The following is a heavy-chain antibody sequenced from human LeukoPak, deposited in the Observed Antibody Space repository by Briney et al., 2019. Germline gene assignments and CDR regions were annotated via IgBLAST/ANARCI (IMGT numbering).Heavy chain of an antibody. CDR3: ARVPDYYDSSGYYSY. Sequence: SETLSLTCTVSGGSISSSSYYWGWIRQPPGKGLEWIGSIYYSGSTYYNPSLKSRVTISVDTSKNQFSLKLSSVTAADTAVYYCARVPDYYDSSGYYSYWGQGTLVTVSS. J-gene: IGHJ4*02. D-gene: IGHD3-22*01. V-gene: IGHV4-39*07. CDR1: GGSISSSSYY. CDR2: IYYSGST.